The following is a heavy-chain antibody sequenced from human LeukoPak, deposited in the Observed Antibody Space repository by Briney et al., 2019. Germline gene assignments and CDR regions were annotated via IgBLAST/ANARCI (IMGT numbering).Heavy chain of an antibody. CDR1: GFTFSSYG. D-gene: IGHD2-2*01. J-gene: IGHJ4*02. Sequence: GGSLRLSCAASGFTFSSYGMHWVRQAPGKGLEWVAFIRYDGSNKYYADSVKGRFTISRDDSKNTLYLQMNSLRAEDTAVYYCAKVPRCSSTSCYPFDYWGQGTLVTVSS. CDR3: AKVPRCSSTSCYPFDY. CDR2: IRYDGSNK. V-gene: IGHV3-30*02.